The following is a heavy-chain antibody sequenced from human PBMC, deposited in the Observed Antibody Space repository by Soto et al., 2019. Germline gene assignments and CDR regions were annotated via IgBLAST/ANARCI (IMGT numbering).Heavy chain of an antibody. J-gene: IGHJ4*02. Sequence: GESLKISCKGSGYSFISHWIGWVRQMPGKGLEWMGIIYPGDSDTRYSPSFEGQVTITADKTTTTAYLQWSSLKASDTAMYYCTRSLPTPDFWGQGTLVTFSS. V-gene: IGHV5-51*01. CDR3: TRSLPTPDF. CDR1: GYSFISHW. CDR2: IYPGDSDT.